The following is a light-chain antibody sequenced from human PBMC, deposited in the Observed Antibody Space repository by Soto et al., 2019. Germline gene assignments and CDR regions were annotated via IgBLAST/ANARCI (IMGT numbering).Light chain of an antibody. CDR3: QQLSSFPLT. CDR1: QFISSY. J-gene: IGKJ4*01. Sequence: IQLTQSPSSLSASIGDSVTLSCRASQFISSYLAWYQLKPGKAPELLIFGASTVRSGVSSRFSGSGSGTDFTLTISSLQPEDSATYYCQQLSSFPLTFGGGTMVAIK. V-gene: IGKV1-9*01. CDR2: GAS.